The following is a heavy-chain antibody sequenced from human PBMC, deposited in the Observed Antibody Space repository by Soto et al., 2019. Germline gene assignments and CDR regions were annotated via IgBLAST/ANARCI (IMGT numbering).Heavy chain of an antibody. J-gene: IGHJ4*02. CDR2: IWYDGSNK. CDR1: GFTFSSYG. D-gene: IGHD3-10*01. V-gene: IGHV3-33*01. CDR3: ARDAYLGSGSYAY. Sequence: GGSLRLSCAASGFTFSSYGMHWVRQAPGKGLEWVALIWYDGSNKNYADSVKGRFTISRGDSKNTLYLQMNSLRAEDTAVYYCARDAYLGSGSYAYWGQGTLVTVSS.